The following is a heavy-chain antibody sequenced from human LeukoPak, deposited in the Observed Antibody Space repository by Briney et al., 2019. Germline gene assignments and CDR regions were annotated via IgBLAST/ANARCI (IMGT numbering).Heavy chain of an antibody. CDR2: ISGSGST. CDR1: GFAFSSYA. D-gene: IGHD2-8*01. Sequence: GGSLRLSCAASGFAFSSYAMSWVRQAPGKGLEWVSVISGSGSTYYADSVKGRFTISRDNSKNTLYLQMNSVRAEDTAVYYCAKVVELKVYAPGYWGQGTLVTVSS. CDR3: AKVVELKVYAPGY. J-gene: IGHJ4*02. V-gene: IGHV3-23*01.